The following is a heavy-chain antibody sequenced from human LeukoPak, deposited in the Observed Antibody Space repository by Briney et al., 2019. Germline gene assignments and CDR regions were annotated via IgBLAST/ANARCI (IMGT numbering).Heavy chain of an antibody. Sequence: GASVKVSCKASGGTFSSYAISWVRQAPGQGLEWMGGIIPIFGTANYAQKFQGRVTITADESTSTAYMELSSLRSEDTAVYYCARGGDYGGNSGANAFDIWGQGIMVTVSS. CDR1: GGTFSSYA. V-gene: IGHV1-69*13. J-gene: IGHJ3*02. D-gene: IGHD4-23*01. CDR2: IIPIFGTA. CDR3: ARGGDYGGNSGANAFDI.